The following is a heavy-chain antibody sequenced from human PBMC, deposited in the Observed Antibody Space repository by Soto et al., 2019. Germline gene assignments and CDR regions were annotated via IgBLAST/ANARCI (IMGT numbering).Heavy chain of an antibody. CDR3: AKGFPRWVGGYFDH. V-gene: IGHV3-23*01. CDR1: GFTFSSYA. CDR2: ISGNGGST. J-gene: IGHJ4*02. D-gene: IGHD3-10*01. Sequence: EVQLLESGGGLVQPGGSLRLSCAASGFTFSSYAMSWVRQAPGKGLEWVSAISGNGGSTYYADSVKGRFTISRDNSKNTLAKEMNDLRGQGTAVFYWAKGFPRWVGGYFDHWGQGTLVTVSS.